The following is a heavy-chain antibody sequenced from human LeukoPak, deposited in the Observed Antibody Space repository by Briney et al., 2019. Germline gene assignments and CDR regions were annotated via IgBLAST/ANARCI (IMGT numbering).Heavy chain of an antibody. D-gene: IGHD3-22*01. J-gene: IGHJ4*02. V-gene: IGHV3-49*04. CDR1: GFTFGDYA. CDR2: IRSKAYGGTT. CDR3: TRVSFAMIVLSNYYLDY. Sequence: GGSLRLSCTASGFTFGDYAMSWVRQAPGKGLEWVGFIRSKAYGGTTEYAASVKGRFTISRDDSKSIAYLQMNSLKTEDTAVYYCTRVSFAMIVLSNYYLDYWGQGTLVTVSS.